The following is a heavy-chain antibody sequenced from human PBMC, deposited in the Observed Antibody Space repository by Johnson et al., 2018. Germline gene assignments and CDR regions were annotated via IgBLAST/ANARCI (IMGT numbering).Heavy chain of an antibody. D-gene: IGHD2/OR15-2a*01. CDR2: ISYDGGNK. V-gene: IGHV3-30*18. CDR1: GFTFSNFG. CDR3: AKDTAHSVLLPCYFTF. Sequence: QVQLVQSGGGVVQPGRSLRLSCGASGFTFSNFGMHWVRQAPGKGLEWVADISYDGGNKYYSDSVKGRFTISRDNSKKTLYLQMSSLRVEDTAVYYCAKDTAHSVLLPCYFTFWGQGTLFTVSS. J-gene: IGHJ4*02.